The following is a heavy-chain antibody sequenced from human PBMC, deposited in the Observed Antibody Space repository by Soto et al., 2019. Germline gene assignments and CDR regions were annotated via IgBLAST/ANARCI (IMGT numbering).Heavy chain of an antibody. CDR1: GFTFSNAW. CDR2: IKSKTDGGTT. J-gene: IGHJ6*03. Sequence: GGSLRLSCAASGFTFSNAWVSWVRQAPGKGLEWVGRIKSKTDGGTTDYAAPVKGRFTISRDDSKNTLYLQMNSLKTEDTAVYYCTTLPDYSNPYYYYMDVWGKGTTVTVSS. CDR3: TTLPDYSNPYYYYMDV. D-gene: IGHD4-4*01. V-gene: IGHV3-15*01.